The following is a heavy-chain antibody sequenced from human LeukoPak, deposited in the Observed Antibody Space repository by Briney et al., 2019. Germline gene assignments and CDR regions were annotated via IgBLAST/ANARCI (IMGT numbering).Heavy chain of an antibody. D-gene: IGHD5-12*01. CDR1: GFTFSSNA. V-gene: IGHV3-30-3*01. Sequence: GGSLRLSCAASGFTFSSNAMHWVRQAPGKGLEWVAVISYDGSNKYYADSVKGRFTISRDNSKNTLYLQMNSLRAEDTAVYYCARVRLNTGPDGDYWGQGTLVTVSS. J-gene: IGHJ4*02. CDR2: ISYDGSNK. CDR3: ARVRLNTGPDGDY.